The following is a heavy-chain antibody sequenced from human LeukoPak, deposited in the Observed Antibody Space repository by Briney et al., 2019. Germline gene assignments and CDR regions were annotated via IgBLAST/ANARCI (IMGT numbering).Heavy chain of an antibody. V-gene: IGHV1-18*01. CDR3: AKDLRYSGSLRAMDY. J-gene: IGHJ4*02. CDR1: GYTFTSYG. D-gene: IGHD1-26*01. Sequence: ASVKVSCKASGYTFTSYGISWVRQAPGQGLEWMGWISAYNGNTNYAQKLQGRVTMTTDTSTSTAYMELRSLRSDDTAVYYCAKDLRYSGSLRAMDYWGQGTLVTVSS. CDR2: ISAYNGNT.